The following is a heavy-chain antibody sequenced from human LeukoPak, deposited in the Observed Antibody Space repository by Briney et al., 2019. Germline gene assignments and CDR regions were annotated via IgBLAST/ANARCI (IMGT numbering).Heavy chain of an antibody. J-gene: IGHJ3*02. CDR3: AKGGWSLDI. V-gene: IGHV4-59*03. Sequence: SETLSLTCTVSGGSISGSYWSWIRQSPGKGLEWIGYIYYNVNTDYNPSLRSRLTISVDTSKNQFSLKLTSVTAADTALYYCAKGGWSLDIWGQGTMVTVSS. D-gene: IGHD6-19*01. CDR1: GGSISGSY. CDR2: IYYNVNT.